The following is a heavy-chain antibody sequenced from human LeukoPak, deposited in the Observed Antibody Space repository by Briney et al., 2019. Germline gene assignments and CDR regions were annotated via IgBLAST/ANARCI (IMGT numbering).Heavy chain of an antibody. J-gene: IGHJ4*02. CDR2: VGGGNDI. CDR1: GFTFKIHG. CDR3: VGDPPNSGWAFAY. D-gene: IGHD6-19*01. Sequence: GGSLRLSCVASGFTFKIHGMSWVRQAPGKGLEWVSSVGGGNDISYSDSVKGRFTGSRDDAKSTVYLEMNSLGAEDTGIYYCVGDPPNSGWAFAYWGQGILVTVSS. V-gene: IGHV3-69-1*02.